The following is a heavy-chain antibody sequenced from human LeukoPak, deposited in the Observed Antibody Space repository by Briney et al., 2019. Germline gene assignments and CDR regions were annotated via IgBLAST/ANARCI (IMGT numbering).Heavy chain of an antibody. V-gene: IGHV2-5*01. CDR1: GFSLSTSGVG. CDR2: IYWNDDK. CDR3: AHRNSSSWAIDY. Sequence: ESGPTLVKPTQTLTLTCTFSGFSLSTSGVGVGWIRQPPGKALEWLALIYWNDDKRYSPSLKNRLTITKDTSKNQVVLTMTNMDPVDTATYYCAHRNSSSWAIDYWGQGTLVTVSS. D-gene: IGHD6-13*01. J-gene: IGHJ4*02.